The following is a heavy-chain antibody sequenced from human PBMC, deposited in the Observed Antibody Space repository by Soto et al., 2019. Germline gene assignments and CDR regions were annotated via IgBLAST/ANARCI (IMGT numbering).Heavy chain of an antibody. CDR2: VNHRGST. J-gene: IGHJ6*03. CDR1: GGSFVDSY. D-gene: IGHD3-3*01. V-gene: IGHV4-34*01. Sequence: PLETLFLTCAVYGGSFVDSYWSWIRQPPGKGLEWIGEVNHRGSTNYNPSLKSGVPISVDTSKNQFSLKVRSMTAADTAVYYCARRVTIEYYLYVWGKGTPVTVSS. CDR3: ARRVTIEYYLYV.